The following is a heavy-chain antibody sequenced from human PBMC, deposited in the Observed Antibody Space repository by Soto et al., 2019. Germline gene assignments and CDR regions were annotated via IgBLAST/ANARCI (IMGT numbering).Heavy chain of an antibody. CDR2: IYPGDSDT. Sequence: GEFLKISCKGSGYSFTSYWIGWVRQMPGKGLEWMGIIYPGDSDTRYSPSFQGQVTISADKSISTAYLQWSSLKASDTAMYYCARHGSRDIVVVPAALKYYYYGMDVWGQGTTVTVSS. CDR1: GYSFTSYW. D-gene: IGHD2-2*01. CDR3: ARHGSRDIVVVPAALKYYYYGMDV. V-gene: IGHV5-51*01. J-gene: IGHJ6*02.